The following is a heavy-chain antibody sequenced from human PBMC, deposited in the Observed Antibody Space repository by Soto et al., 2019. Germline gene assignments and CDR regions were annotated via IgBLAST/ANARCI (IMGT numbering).Heavy chain of an antibody. CDR2: VHYTGST. CDR3: ARDRGNFGVVLADFYQYGMDV. D-gene: IGHD3-3*01. V-gene: IGHV4-61*01. J-gene: IGHJ6*02. CDR1: GDSVTSGSIY. Sequence: QVQLQESGPGLVKPSETLSLTCTVSGDSVTSGSIYWSWIRQPPGKGLEWIGHVHYTGSTNSYPSLTSRVAISVETSKHRFSMALSSVTAADTGVYYCARDRGNFGVVLADFYQYGMDVWGQGAAVTVSS.